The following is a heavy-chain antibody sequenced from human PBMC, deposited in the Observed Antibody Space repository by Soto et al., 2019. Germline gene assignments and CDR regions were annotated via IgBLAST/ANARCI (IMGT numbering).Heavy chain of an antibody. D-gene: IGHD2-15*01. CDR2: LNSDGSDT. CDR3: IPYCSSGSCYNTYLDY. V-gene: IGHV3-74*01. Sequence: GGSLRLSCAASGFTFSSYWMHWVRQAPGKGLLWVSRLNSDGSDTSYADSVKGRFTISRDDSKNTAYLQMNSLKTEDTAVYYCIPYCSSGSCYNTYLDYWGQGTLVTVS. CDR1: GFTFSSYW. J-gene: IGHJ4*02.